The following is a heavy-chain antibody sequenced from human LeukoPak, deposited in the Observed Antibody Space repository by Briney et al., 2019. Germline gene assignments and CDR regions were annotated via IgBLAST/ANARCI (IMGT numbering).Heavy chain of an antibody. D-gene: IGHD3-16*01. Sequence: GGSLRLSCAASGFTSTSYWMSWVRQAPGKGLEWVANIKQDGSEKYYVDSLKGRFTISRDNAKNSLYLQMNSLRAEDTAVYYCARDYDYVFDYWGQGTLVTVSS. CDR2: IKQDGSEK. CDR1: GFTSTSYW. J-gene: IGHJ4*02. V-gene: IGHV3-7*01. CDR3: ARDYDYVFDY.